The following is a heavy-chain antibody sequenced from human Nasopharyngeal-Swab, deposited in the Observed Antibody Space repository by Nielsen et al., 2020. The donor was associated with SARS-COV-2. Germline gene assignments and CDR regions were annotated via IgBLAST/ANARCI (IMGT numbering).Heavy chain of an antibody. CDR3: AKGGRSITIFGVAGSFDN. J-gene: IGHJ4*02. Sequence: GESLKISCAASGFTFSSYAMSWVRQAPGKGLEWVSVIRGNGSGTYYADSVKGRFTISGDKSQNTLYLQMSSLRADDTAVYYCAKGGRSITIFGVAGSFDNWGQGTLVTVSS. V-gene: IGHV3-23*01. D-gene: IGHD3-3*01. CDR1: GFTFSSYA. CDR2: IRGNGSGT.